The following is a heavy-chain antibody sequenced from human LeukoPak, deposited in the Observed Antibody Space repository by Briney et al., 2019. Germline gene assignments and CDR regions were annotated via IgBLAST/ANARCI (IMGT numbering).Heavy chain of an antibody. CDR1: GFTLRTYG. J-gene: IGHJ4*02. CDR2: IRNDESNK. V-gene: IGHV3-30*02. D-gene: IGHD3-22*01. CDR3: AKVIGVSSAWYARGFDY. Sequence: GGSLRLSCAASGFTLRTYGMHWVRQAPGKGLEWVAFIRNDESNKYYADSVKGRFTISRDNSKNTLYLQMNSLRAEDTAVYFCAKVIGVSSAWYARGFDYWGQGTLVTVSS.